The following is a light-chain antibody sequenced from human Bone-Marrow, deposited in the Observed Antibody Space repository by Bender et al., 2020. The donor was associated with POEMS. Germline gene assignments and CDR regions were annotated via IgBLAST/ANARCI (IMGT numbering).Light chain of an antibody. V-gene: IGLV3-25*03. CDR1: AFPERY. CDR2: KDF. J-gene: IGLJ3*02. Sequence: SYELTQPPSVSVSPGQTARITCSGDAFPERYAYWYQQKSGQAPTLLIYKDFQRPTGIPERFSGSSAGTSGTTATLTVSRVQPEDEADYYCQSADLSGTVVFGGGTKLTVL. CDR3: QSADLSGTVV.